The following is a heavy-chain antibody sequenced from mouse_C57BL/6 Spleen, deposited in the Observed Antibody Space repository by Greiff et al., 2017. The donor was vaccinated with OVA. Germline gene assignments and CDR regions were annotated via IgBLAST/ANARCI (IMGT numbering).Heavy chain of an antibody. D-gene: IGHD1-1*01. CDR3: ARHEGAYYYGYFDV. V-gene: IGHV1-62-2*01. Sequence: VQLQQSGAELVKPGASVKLSCKASGYTFTEYTIHWVKQRSGQGLEWIGWFYPGSGSINYNEKFKDKATLTADKSSSTDYMELSSLTSEDSAVYCCARHEGAYYYGYFDVWGTGTTVTVSS. J-gene: IGHJ1*03. CDR1: GYTFTEYT. CDR2: FYPGSGSI.